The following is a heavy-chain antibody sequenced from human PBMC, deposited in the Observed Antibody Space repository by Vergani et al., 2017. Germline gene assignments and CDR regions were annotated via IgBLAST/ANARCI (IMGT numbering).Heavy chain of an antibody. CDR2: IGTAGDT. D-gene: IGHD1-1*01. CDR1: GFTFSSYD. J-gene: IGHJ5*01. CDR3: AKGGWNYWFDS. V-gene: IGHV3-13*01. Sequence: EVQLVESGGGLVQPGGSLRLSCAASGFTFSSYDMHWVRQATGKGLEWVSAIGTAGDTYYPGSVKGRFTISRDNSKSTLYLQMNSLRAEDTAIYYCAKGGWNYWFDSWGQGTLVIVS.